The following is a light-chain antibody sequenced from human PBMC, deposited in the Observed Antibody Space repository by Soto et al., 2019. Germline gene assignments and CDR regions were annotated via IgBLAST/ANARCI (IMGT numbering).Light chain of an antibody. V-gene: IGKV1-5*01. Sequence: GDRVTITCRASQSISNWLAWYQQKSGRATKLLISDASSLESGVPSRFSGSGSGTEFTLTISSLQPDDFATYYCQQYNSYSQTFGQGTKVEI. J-gene: IGKJ1*01. CDR1: QSISNW. CDR2: DAS. CDR3: QQYNSYSQT.